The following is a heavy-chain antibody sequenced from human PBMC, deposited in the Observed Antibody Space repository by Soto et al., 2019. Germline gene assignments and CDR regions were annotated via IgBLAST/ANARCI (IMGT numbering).Heavy chain of an antibody. CDR1: GYTFTSYG. CDR3: VRERGYSGKSDAFDI. D-gene: IGHD1-26*01. Sequence: ASVKVSCKASGYTFTSYGITWLRQAPGQGLEYMGWISAYNGNTNYAQNVQGRVTMTTDTSTSTAYMELRSLRSDDTAVYYCVRERGYSGKSDAFDIRRKGTMVTVSS. J-gene: IGHJ3*02. CDR2: ISAYNGNT. V-gene: IGHV1-18*04.